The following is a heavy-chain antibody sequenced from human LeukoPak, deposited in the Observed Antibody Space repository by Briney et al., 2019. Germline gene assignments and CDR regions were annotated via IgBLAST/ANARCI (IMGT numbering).Heavy chain of an antibody. CDR2: SIPILGTA. Sequence: SVKVSCKASGGTFSSDAIRWVRQAPGQGLECMGRSIPILGTANYAQKFQGRPTITTDESTSPAYVELSSLRSEDTAVYYCARVGSSGLFDYWGQGTLVTVSS. CDR3: ARVGSSGLFDY. D-gene: IGHD6-19*01. J-gene: IGHJ4*02. V-gene: IGHV1-69*11. CDR1: GGTFSSDA.